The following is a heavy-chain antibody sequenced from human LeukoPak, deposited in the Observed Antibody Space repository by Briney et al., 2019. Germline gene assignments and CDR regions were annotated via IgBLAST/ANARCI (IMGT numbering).Heavy chain of an antibody. CDR2: IYPGDSDI. CDR1: GYSFTSYW. D-gene: IGHD6-6*01. V-gene: IGHV5-51*01. Sequence: GESLKISSKGSGYSFTSYWIGWVRQMPGKGLEWMGIIYPGDSDIRYSPSFQGQVTISADKSIITAYLQWSSLKASDTAMYYCARHPYSSSSGGDYWGQGTLVTVSS. CDR3: ARHPYSSSSGGDY. J-gene: IGHJ4*02.